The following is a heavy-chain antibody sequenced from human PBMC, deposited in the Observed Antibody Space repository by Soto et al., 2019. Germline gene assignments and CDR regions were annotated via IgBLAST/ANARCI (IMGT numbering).Heavy chain of an antibody. V-gene: IGHV3-11*05. CDR2: ISSSSSYT. D-gene: IGHD3-10*01. J-gene: IGHJ5*02. CDR3: ARDHYGPGWFDP. Sequence: GGSLRLSCAASGFTFSDYYMNWIRQAPGKGLEWVSYISSSSSYTNYADTVKGRFTISRDNAKNSLYLQMNSLRAEDTAVYYCARDHYGPGWFDPWGQGTLVTVSS. CDR1: GFTFSDYY.